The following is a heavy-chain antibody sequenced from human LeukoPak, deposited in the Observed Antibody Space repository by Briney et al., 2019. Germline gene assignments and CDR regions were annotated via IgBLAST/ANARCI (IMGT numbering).Heavy chain of an antibody. V-gene: IGHV3-23*01. CDR3: AKVWGYCSSTSCYTFDY. J-gene: IGHJ4*02. D-gene: IGHD2-2*01. Sequence: PGGSLRLSCAASGFTFSSYAMSWVRQAPGKGLEWVSAISGSGGSTYYADSVKGRFTISRDNSKNTLYLQMNSLRAEDTAVYYCAKVWGYCSSTSCYTFDYWGQGTLVTVSS. CDR1: GFTFSSYA. CDR2: ISGSGGST.